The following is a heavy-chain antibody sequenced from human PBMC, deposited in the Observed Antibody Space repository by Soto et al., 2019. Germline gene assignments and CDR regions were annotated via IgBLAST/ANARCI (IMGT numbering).Heavy chain of an antibody. CDR2: IYPGDSDT. J-gene: IGHJ4*02. Sequence: GESLKISCKGSGYSFTSYWIGWVRQMPGKGLEWMGIIYPGDSDTRYSPSFQGQVTISADKSISTAYLQWSSLKASDTAMYYCARLPRYCSSTSCYVLDYWGQGTLVTVSS. CDR1: GYSFTSYW. CDR3: ARLPRYCSSTSCYVLDY. V-gene: IGHV5-51*01. D-gene: IGHD2-2*01.